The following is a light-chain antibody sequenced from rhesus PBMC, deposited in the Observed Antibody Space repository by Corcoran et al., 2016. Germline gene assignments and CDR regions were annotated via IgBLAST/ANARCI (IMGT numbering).Light chain of an antibody. CDR2: AAS. CDR3: QHYYDNPYS. J-gene: IGKJ2*01. CDR1: QNIYSN. V-gene: IGKV1S12*01. Sequence: DIQMTQSPSALSASVGDRVTISCWASQNIYSNLAWYQQKPGKAPKLLIFAASSVQTGIPSRFSGSCTGTDFTLTIRSLQPEDSASYYCQHYYDNPYSFDQGTKVEVK.